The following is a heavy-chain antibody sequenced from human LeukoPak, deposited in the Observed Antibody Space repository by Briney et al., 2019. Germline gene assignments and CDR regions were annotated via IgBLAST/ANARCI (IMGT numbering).Heavy chain of an antibody. J-gene: IGHJ4*02. Sequence: PSETLSLTCTVSGGSTSSYYWSWIRQPPGKGLEWIGYIYYSGSTNYNPSLKSRVTISVDTSKNQFSLKLSSVTAADTAVYYCAGITMVQGVLDYWGQGTLVTASS. V-gene: IGHV4-59*01. CDR2: IYYSGST. CDR1: GGSTSSYY. D-gene: IGHD3-10*01. CDR3: AGITMVQGVLDY.